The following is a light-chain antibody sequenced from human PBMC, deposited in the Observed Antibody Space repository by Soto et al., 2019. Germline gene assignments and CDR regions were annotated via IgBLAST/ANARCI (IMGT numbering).Light chain of an antibody. CDR2: DVS. CDR1: SSDVGGYKF. Sequence: QSVMTQPASVSGSPGQSITISCTGTSSDVGGYKFVSWYQQHPGKAPKFIIYDVSIRHSGVSNRFSGSKSGNTASLTISGLQAEDEADYYCSSYTSGSHYVFGTGTKVTVL. J-gene: IGLJ1*01. V-gene: IGLV2-14*01. CDR3: SSYTSGSHYV.